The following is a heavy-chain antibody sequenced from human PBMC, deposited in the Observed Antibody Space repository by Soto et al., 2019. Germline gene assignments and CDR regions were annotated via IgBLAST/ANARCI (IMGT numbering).Heavy chain of an antibody. CDR3: AGNWRFWFDP. CDR1: GGSSSGYY. V-gene: IGHV4-34*01. Sequence: PSETLSLTCAVYGGSSSGYYWSWIRQPPGKGLEWIGEINHSGSTNYNPSLKSRVTISVDTSKNQFSLKLSSVTAADTAVYYCAGNWRFWFDPWGQGTLVTVSS. CDR2: INHSGST. J-gene: IGHJ5*02. D-gene: IGHD1-20*01.